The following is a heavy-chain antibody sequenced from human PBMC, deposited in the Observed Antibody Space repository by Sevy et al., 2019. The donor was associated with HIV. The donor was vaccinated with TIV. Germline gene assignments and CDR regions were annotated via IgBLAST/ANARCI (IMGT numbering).Heavy chain of an antibody. D-gene: IGHD3-22*01. CDR3: ARDRYYDASGYYYYYYGMDV. CDR2: IDSGGST. CDR1: GFTVSGNY. Sequence: GGSLRLSCEASGFTVSGNYMAWVRLAPGKGLEWVSLIDSGGSTYYADSVKGRFTISRDNAKITLYLQMNPLRAEDTAVYFCARDRYYDASGYYYYYYGMDVWGQGTTVTVSS. J-gene: IGHJ6*02. V-gene: IGHV3-66*01.